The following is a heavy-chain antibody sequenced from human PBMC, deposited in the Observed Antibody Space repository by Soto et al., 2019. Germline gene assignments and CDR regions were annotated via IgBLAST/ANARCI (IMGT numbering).Heavy chain of an antibody. D-gene: IGHD6-6*01. J-gene: IGHJ6*04. CDR2: IWYDGSNK. CDR3: ARAWGYSSSSGKDYGMDV. Sequence: QVQLVESGGGVVQPGRSLRLSCAASGFTFSSYVMHWVRQAPCKGLEWVAVIWYDGSNKYYADSVKGRFTISRDNSKNTLYMQMNSLRAEDTAVSYCARAWGYSSSSGKDYGMDVWGTVTTVTVSS. CDR1: GFTFSSYV. V-gene: IGHV3-33*01.